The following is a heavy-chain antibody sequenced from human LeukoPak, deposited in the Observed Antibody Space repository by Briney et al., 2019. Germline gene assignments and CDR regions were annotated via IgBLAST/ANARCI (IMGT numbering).Heavy chain of an antibody. D-gene: IGHD3-22*01. V-gene: IGHV1-46*01. CDR1: VYTFTSYY. J-gene: IGHJ4*02. CDR2: IHPSGGRT. Sequence: ASVRVSCKASVYTFTSYYMHCVRQAPGQGLEWMGIIHPSGGRTSYAQKFQGRVTMTRDMSTSTVHMELSSLRSEDTAVYYCARGPGEGGSSGYYYGKPEDPAEYYFDYWGQGTLVTVSS. CDR3: ARGPGEGGSSGYYYGKPEDPAEYYFDY.